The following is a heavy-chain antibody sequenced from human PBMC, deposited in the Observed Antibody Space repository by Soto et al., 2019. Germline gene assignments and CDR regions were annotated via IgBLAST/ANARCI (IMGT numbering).Heavy chain of an antibody. CDR2: DYYSGST. CDR1: AGSVSMSSYY. CDR3: GRLEGLATISYYFHY. V-gene: IGHV4-39*01. J-gene: IGHJ4*02. Sequence: SEILSLTCTVSAGSVSMSSYYWGWFRQPPGKGLEWIGSDYYSGSTYYNPSLESRVTISVDKSKNQFSLKLMSLSAADTAVYYCGRLEGLATISYYFHYWGQGALVTVSS. D-gene: IGHD3-9*01.